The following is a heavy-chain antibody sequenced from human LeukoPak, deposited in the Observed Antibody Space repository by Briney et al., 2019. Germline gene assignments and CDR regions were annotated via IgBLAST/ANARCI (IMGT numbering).Heavy chain of an antibody. Sequence: ASVTVSCKASGYTFTSYDINWVRQAAGQGLEWMGWMNPNSGNTGYAQKFQGRVTMSRNTSISTAYMELSSLRSEDTAVYYCARKGMARYYGSGSILPDYWGQGTLVTVSS. V-gene: IGHV1-8*01. D-gene: IGHD3-10*01. CDR2: MNPNSGNT. CDR3: ARKGMARYYGSGSILPDY. CDR1: GYTFTSYD. J-gene: IGHJ4*02.